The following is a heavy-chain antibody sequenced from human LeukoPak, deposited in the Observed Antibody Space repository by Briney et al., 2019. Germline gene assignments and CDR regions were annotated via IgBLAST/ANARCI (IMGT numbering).Heavy chain of an antibody. CDR1: GGSVSSSKYL. Sequence: SETLSLTCAVPGGSVSSSKYLWGWIRQPPGKELEWIGSISYSGNADYNPSLRSRVTLSVDTSKNQFSLKLTSVTAADSAVYYCAGLGVMVLVYQSESWGQGTPVTVSS. J-gene: IGHJ5*02. CDR3: AGLGVMVLVYQSES. D-gene: IGHD2/OR15-2a*01. V-gene: IGHV4-39*07. CDR2: ISYSGNA.